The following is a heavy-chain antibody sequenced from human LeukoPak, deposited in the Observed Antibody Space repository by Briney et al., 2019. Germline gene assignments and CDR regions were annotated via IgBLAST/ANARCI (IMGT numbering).Heavy chain of an antibody. CDR3: ARSRYLDKSNDY. D-gene: IGHD3/OR15-3a*01. CDR1: GFTFSSYA. Sequence: PGGSLRLSCAASGFTFSSYAMSWVRQAPGKGLEWVSGINWNGGSTGYADSVKGRFTISRDNAKNSLYLQMNSLRAEDTALYHCARSRYLDKSNDYWGQGTLVTVSS. J-gene: IGHJ4*02. V-gene: IGHV3-20*01. CDR2: INWNGGST.